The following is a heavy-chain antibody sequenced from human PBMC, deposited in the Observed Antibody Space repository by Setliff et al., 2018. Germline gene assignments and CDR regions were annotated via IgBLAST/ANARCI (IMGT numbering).Heavy chain of an antibody. V-gene: IGHV1-69*10. CDR3: ASTIQVGDLRTQYFDY. J-gene: IGHJ4*02. D-gene: IGHD3-10*01. CDR1: GGTFNSYA. CDR2: IIPILDTA. Sequence: SVKVSCKASGGTFNSYALSWVRQAPGQGLGWMGGIIPILDTANYAHNFQGRVTISFDRSTGTAYMDLSSLRPDDTAVYYCASTIQVGDLRTQYFDYWGQGTLVTVSS.